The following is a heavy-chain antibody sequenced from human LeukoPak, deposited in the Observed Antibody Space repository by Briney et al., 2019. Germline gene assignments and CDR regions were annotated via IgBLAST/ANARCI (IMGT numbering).Heavy chain of an antibody. CDR2: IYTSGST. J-gene: IGHJ4*02. Sequence: SETLSLTCTVSGGSISSGSDYWSWIRQPAGKGLECIGRIYTSGSTNYNPSLKSRVTISVDTSKNQFSLKLSSVTAADTAVYYCAREFYYDSSGYYSVYFDYWGQGTLVTVSS. CDR3: AREFYYDSSGYYSVYFDY. CDR1: GGSISSGSDY. V-gene: IGHV4-61*02. D-gene: IGHD3-22*01.